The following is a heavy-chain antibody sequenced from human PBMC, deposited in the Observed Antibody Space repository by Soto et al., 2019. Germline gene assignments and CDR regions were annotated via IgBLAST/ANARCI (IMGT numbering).Heavy chain of an antibody. CDR1: GGSISPHY. V-gene: IGHV4-59*11. CDR2: MYYSGNT. Sequence: SETLSLTCTVSGGSISPHYWSWIRQPPGKGLEWIGYMYYSGNTTYKPSLKSRVTISVDTSNNQFSLKLRSVTAADTAVYYCARGGAPEYFYGMDVWGQGTTVTVSS. CDR3: ARGGAPEYFYGMDV. J-gene: IGHJ6*02.